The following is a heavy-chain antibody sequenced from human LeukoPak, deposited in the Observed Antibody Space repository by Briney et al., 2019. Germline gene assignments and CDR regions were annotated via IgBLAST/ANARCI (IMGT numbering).Heavy chain of an antibody. J-gene: IGHJ4*02. V-gene: IGHV3-23*01. CDR3: AKDEWGHCSSTSCYGDY. CDR1: GFTFSSYA. D-gene: IGHD2-2*01. CDR2: ISGSGGGT. Sequence: GGSLRLSCAASGFTFSSYAMSWVRQAPGKGLEWVSVISGSGGGTYYADSVKGRFTISRDNSKNTLSLQMNSLRAEDTAVYYCAKDEWGHCSSTSCYGDYWGQGTLVTVSS.